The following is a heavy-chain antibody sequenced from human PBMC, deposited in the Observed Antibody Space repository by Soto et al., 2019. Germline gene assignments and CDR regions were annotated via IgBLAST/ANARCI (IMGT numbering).Heavy chain of an antibody. CDR2: ISSTGSTK. V-gene: IGHV3-11*01. D-gene: IGHD3-10*01. CDR1: GFTSRYYD. Sequence: LXLSCAASGFTSRYYDMSWIRQAPGKGLEWVSYISSTGSTKYYADSVKGRFTMSRDNAKNSLFLQMNSLRAEDTAVYYCARSGFPVAFDIWGQGTMLTVSS. J-gene: IGHJ3*02. CDR3: ARSGFPVAFDI.